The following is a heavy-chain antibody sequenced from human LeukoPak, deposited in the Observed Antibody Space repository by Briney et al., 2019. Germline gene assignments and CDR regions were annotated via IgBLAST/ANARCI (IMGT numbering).Heavy chain of an antibody. J-gene: IGHJ4*02. D-gene: IGHD5-12*01. CDR1: GFTFSGYW. CDR2: IKQDGSEK. V-gene: IGHV3-7*01. CDR3: ARISGYDLRQYFDY. Sequence: SGGSLRLSCAASGFTFSGYWMSWVRQAPGKGLEWVANIKQDGSEKYYVDSVKGRFTISRDNAKNSLYLQMNSLRAEDTAVSYCARISGYDLRQYFDYWGQGTLVTVSS.